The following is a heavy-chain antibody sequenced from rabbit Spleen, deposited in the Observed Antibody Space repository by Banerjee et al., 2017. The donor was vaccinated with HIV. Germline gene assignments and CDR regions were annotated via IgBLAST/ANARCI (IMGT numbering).Heavy chain of an antibody. V-gene: IGHV1S45*01. CDR3: GRGGDGGGDGLDL. Sequence: QEQLEESGGGLVKPEGSLTLTCTASGFSFSNKAVMCWVRQAPGKGLEWIACINAITGKAVYATWAKGRFTFSKTSSTTVTLQMTSLTAADTATYFCGRGGDGGGDGLDLWGPGTLVTVS. D-gene: IGHD5-1*01. CDR1: GFSFSNKAV. J-gene: IGHJ4*01. CDR2: INAITGKA.